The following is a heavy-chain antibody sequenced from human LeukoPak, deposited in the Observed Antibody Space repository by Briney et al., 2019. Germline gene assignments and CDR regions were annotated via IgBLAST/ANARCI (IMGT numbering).Heavy chain of an antibody. CDR2: IRSKAYGGTT. CDR1: GFTFGDYT. Sequence: GGSLRLSCTTSGFTFGDYTMSWFRQAPGKGLEWVGFIRSKAYGGTTGYAASVKGRFTISRDDSKSIAYLQMNSLKTEDTAVYYCTRDRPRYDYGDYRDAFDIWGQGTMVTVSS. D-gene: IGHD4-17*01. V-gene: IGHV3-49*03. J-gene: IGHJ3*02. CDR3: TRDRPRYDYGDYRDAFDI.